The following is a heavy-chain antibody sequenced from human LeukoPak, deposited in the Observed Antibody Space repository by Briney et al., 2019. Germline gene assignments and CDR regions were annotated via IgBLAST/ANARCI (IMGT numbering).Heavy chain of an antibody. V-gene: IGHV1-24*01. J-gene: IGHJ4*02. CDR2: FDPEDGET. CDR3: ATGNGYYYDRSGVY. CDR1: GYTLTELS. D-gene: IGHD3-22*01. Sequence: ASVKVSCKVSGYTLTELSMHWVRQAPGKGLEWMGGFDPEDGETIYAQKFQGRVTMTEDTSTDTAYMELSSLRSEDTAVYYCATGNGYYYDRSGVYWGQGTLVTVSS.